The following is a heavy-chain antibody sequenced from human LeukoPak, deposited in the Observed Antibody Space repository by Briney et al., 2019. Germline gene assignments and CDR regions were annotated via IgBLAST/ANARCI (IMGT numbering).Heavy chain of an antibody. V-gene: IGHV5-51*01. CDR3: ARSPVAAAGIGYYFDY. J-gene: IGHJ4*02. CDR2: IYPGDSDT. Sequence: GESLKISCKGSGYSFTSYWIGWVCQMPGKGLEWMGIIYPGDSDTRYSPSFQGQVTISADKSISTAYLQWSSLKASDTAMYYCARSPVAAAGIGYYFDYWGQGTLVTVSS. D-gene: IGHD6-13*01. CDR1: GYSFTSYW.